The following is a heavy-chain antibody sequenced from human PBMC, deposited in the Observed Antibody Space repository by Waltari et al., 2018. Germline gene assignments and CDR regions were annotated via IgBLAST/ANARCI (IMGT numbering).Heavy chain of an antibody. V-gene: IGHV1-69*02. CDR2: IIPILGIA. D-gene: IGHD1-26*01. CDR3: ARARPSLTLPWNAFDI. Sequence: QVQLVQSGAEVKKPGSSVKVSCKASGGTFTGYPISWVRRAPGQGLEWMGRIIPILGIANYAQKFQGRVTITADKSTSTAYMELSSLRSEDTAVYYCARARPSLTLPWNAFDIWGQGTMVTVSS. J-gene: IGHJ3*02. CDR1: GGTFTGYP.